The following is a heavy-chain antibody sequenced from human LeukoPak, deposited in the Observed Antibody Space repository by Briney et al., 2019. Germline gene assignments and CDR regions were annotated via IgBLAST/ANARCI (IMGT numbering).Heavy chain of an antibody. Sequence: GGSLRLSCAASGFTFSSYGMHWVRQAPGKGLEWVAVISYDGSNKYYADSVKGRFTISRDNSKNTLFLQMNSLRAEDTAVYYCARRAGIYSHPYDYWGQGTLVTVSS. CDR2: ISYDGSNK. J-gene: IGHJ4*02. D-gene: IGHD1-14*01. CDR3: ARRAGIYSHPYDY. CDR1: GFTFSSYG. V-gene: IGHV3-30*03.